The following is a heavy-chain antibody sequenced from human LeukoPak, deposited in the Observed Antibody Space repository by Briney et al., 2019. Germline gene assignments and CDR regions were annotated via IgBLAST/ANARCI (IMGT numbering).Heavy chain of an antibody. CDR1: GGTFSSYA. Sequence: ASVEVSCKASGGTFSSYAISWVRQAPGQGLEWMGGIIPIFGTANYAQKFQGRVTITADESTSTAYMELSSLRSEDTAVYYCARVPAAAGTRWFDPWGQGTLVTVSS. J-gene: IGHJ5*02. V-gene: IGHV1-69*13. D-gene: IGHD6-13*01. CDR2: IIPIFGTA. CDR3: ARVPAAAGTRWFDP.